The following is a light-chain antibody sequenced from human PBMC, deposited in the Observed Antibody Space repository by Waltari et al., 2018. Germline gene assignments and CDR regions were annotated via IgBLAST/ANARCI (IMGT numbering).Light chain of an antibody. V-gene: IGLV3-19*01. CDR3: SSRNGRANQVV. CDR2: GKD. J-gene: IGLJ3*02. Sequence: SSELTQDPAVSVALGQTVRFTCQGDSLRSSYASWYQLKPGQAPVLVIYGKDKRPAGIPDRISGYRSGTTSSLTITGAQAEDEADYYCSSRNGRANQVVFAGGTKVTVL. CDR1: SLRSSY.